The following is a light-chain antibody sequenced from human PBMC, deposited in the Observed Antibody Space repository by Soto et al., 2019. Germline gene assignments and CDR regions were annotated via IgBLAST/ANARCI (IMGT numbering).Light chain of an antibody. CDR1: QSLLHSNGYNY. Sequence: DSVMTQSPLSLPVTPGEPASISCRSSQSLLHSNGYNYLDWYLQKPGQSPQLLIYLGSNRASGVTDRFSGSGSGTDFTLKISRVEAEDVGVYYCMQALQPPPTFGQGTRLEIK. J-gene: IGKJ5*01. V-gene: IGKV2-28*01. CDR2: LGS. CDR3: MQALQPPPT.